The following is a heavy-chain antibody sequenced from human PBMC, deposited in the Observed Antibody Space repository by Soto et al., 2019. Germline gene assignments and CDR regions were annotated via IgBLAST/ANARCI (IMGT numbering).Heavy chain of an antibody. V-gene: IGHV4-61*01. CDR1: GGSVSSGSYY. Sequence: SETLSLTCTVSGGSVSSGSYYWSWIRQPPGKGLEWIGYIYYSGSTNYNPSLKSRVTISVDTSKNQFSLKLSSVTAADTAVYYCARLGSLRDGYNFDYWGQGTLVTVSS. CDR3: ARLGSLRDGYNFDY. CDR2: IYYSGST. J-gene: IGHJ4*02. D-gene: IGHD5-12*01.